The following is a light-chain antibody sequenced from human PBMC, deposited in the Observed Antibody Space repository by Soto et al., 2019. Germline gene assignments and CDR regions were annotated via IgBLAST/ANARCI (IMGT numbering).Light chain of an antibody. CDR1: QSVSDN. V-gene: IGKV3-15*01. CDR3: QQSNNWPYT. Sequence: EIVMTQSPATLSVSPGERITLSCRASQSVSDNLAWYQQKPGQAPRLLIYGASTRATTIPARFSGTGSGTEFTLTISSLQSKDFALYYCQQSNNWPYTFGQGTKLDIK. CDR2: GAS. J-gene: IGKJ2*01.